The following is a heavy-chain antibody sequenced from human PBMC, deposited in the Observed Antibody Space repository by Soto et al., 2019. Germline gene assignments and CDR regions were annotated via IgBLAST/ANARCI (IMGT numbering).Heavy chain of an antibody. Sequence: QVQQQQWGARLLKPSETLSLTCAVSGGSFSGYHWSWIRQSPGQGLEWIGEINPSGNTNFNPFLKSRVNVPSDTSRNEISLRLSSVTAADTAVYYCASGRRFAYFSGWTSYYVVEIWGQGDLVTVSA. CDR3: ASGRRFAYFSGWTSYYVVEI. D-gene: IGHD3-10*01. CDR1: GGSFSGYH. CDR2: INPSGNT. V-gene: IGHV4-34*01. J-gene: IGHJ4*02.